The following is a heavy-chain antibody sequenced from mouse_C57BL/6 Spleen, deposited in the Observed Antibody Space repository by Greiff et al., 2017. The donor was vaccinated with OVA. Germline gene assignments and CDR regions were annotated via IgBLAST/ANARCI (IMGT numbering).Heavy chain of an antibody. V-gene: IGHV1-22*01. CDR1: GYTFTDYN. J-gene: IGHJ3*01. CDR2: INPNNGGT. CDR3: ARGVYGSSGFAY. Sequence: EVQLQQSGPELVKPGASVKMSCKASGYTFTDYNMHWVKQSHGKSLEWIGYINPNNGGTSYNQKFKGKATLTVNKSSSTAYMELRSLTSEDSAVYYCARGVYGSSGFAYWGQGTLVTVSA. D-gene: IGHD1-1*01.